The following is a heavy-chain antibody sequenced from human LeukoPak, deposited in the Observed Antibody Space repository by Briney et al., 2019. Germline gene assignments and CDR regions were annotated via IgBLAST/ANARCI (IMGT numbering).Heavy chain of an antibody. V-gene: IGHV4-34*01. CDR1: GGSFSGYY. J-gene: IGHJ5*02. CDR3: ARATPPYYYGSGMGGDWFDP. CDR2: INHSGST. D-gene: IGHD3-10*01. Sequence: SETLSLTCAVYGGSFSGYYWSWIRQPPGKGLEWIGEINHSGSTNYNPSLKSRVTISLDTSKNQFSLKLSSVTAADTAVYYCARATPPYYYGSGMGGDWFDPWGQGTLVTVSS.